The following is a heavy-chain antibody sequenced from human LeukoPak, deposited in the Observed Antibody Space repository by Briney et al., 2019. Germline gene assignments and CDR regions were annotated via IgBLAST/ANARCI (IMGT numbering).Heavy chain of an antibody. CDR3: AKDFKTTPSGAFDI. CDR2: ISWNSGSI. D-gene: IGHD4-11*01. Sequence: GGSLRLSCAASGFTFDDYAKHWVRQAPGKGLEWVSGISWNSGSIGYADSVKGRFTISRDNAKNSLYLQMNSLRAEDTALYYCAKDFKTTPSGAFDIWGQGTMVTVSS. V-gene: IGHV3-9*01. CDR1: GFTFDDYA. J-gene: IGHJ3*02.